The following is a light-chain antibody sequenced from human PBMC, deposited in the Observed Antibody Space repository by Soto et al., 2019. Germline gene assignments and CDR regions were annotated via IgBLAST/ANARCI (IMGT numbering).Light chain of an antibody. V-gene: IGLV7-46*01. CDR3: LLSYTGRLYV. CDR1: TGPVTNGHF. Sequence: QAVVTQEPSLTVSPGGTVTLTCGSSTGPVTNGHFPYWFQQKPGQAPRPLIYDTDTKHSWTPARFSGSLLGDKAALTLSGAQPGDEADYYCLLSYTGRLYVFGPGTKLTVL. J-gene: IGLJ1*01. CDR2: DTD.